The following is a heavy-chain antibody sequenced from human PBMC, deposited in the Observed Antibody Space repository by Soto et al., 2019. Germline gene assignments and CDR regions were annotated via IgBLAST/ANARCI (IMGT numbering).Heavy chain of an antibody. D-gene: IGHD1-26*01. J-gene: IGHJ3*01. CDR2: IYPGDSHA. V-gene: IGHV5-51*01. CDR1: GYTFTDYW. Sequence: GESLKISCKGSGYTFTDYWIGWVRQMPGKGLEWMGIIYPGDSHAIYSPSFQGQVTMSADKSISTAYLQWSSLKASDTAMYYCARPYSGGPNDPFDVWGQGTMVTVSS. CDR3: ARPYSGGPNDPFDV.